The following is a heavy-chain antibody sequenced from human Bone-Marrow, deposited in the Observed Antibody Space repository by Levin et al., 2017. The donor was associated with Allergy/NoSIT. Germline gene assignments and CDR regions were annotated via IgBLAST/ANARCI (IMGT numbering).Heavy chain of an antibody. J-gene: IGHJ3*02. CDR2: IHYSGNT. CDR1: GGSIGTYY. Sequence: SETLSLTCTVSGGSIGTYYWSWIRQTPGKGLEWIGYIHYSGNTNYNPSLQSRVSISVDTSKNQFSLNLSSVTAADTAVYFCAREWGGENSFDALDTWGQGTRVTVSS. D-gene: IGHD2-21*01. CDR3: AREWGGENSFDALDT. V-gene: IGHV4-59*01.